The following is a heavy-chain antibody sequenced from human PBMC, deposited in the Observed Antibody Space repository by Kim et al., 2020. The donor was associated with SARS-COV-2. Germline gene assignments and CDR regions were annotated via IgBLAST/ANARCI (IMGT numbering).Heavy chain of an antibody. J-gene: IGHJ6*02. D-gene: IGHD3-10*01. V-gene: IGHV3-33*01. CDR3: ARTLVLSGYYGMDV. Sequence: YADAVKSRLTISRDNSKNALYLQMNSLRAEDTAVYYCARTLVLSGYYGMDVWGQGTTVTVSS.